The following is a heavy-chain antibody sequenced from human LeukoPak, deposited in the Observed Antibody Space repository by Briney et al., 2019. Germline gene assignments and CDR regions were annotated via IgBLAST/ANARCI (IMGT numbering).Heavy chain of an antibody. CDR3: ARASYCSGGSCYMDY. CDR1: GYTFTSYG. Sequence: GASVKVSCKASGYTFTSYGISWVRQAPGQGLEWMGGTIPMFVTSSNAQKFQGRVTITADESTSTAYMELRSLRSDDTAVYYCARASYCSGGSCYMDYWGQGALVTVSS. J-gene: IGHJ4*02. CDR2: TIPMFVTS. D-gene: IGHD2-15*01. V-gene: IGHV1-69*13.